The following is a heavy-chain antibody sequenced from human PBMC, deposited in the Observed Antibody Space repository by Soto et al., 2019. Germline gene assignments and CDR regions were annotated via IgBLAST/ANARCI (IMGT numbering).Heavy chain of an antibody. CDR2: ISAYNGNT. CDR1: GYTFTSYG. V-gene: IGHV1-18*01. J-gene: IGHJ6*02. D-gene: IGHD2-15*01. CDR3: ARGGYCSGGSCYSSKPKYYYYGMDV. Sequence: ASVKVSCKASGYTFTSYGISWVRQAPGQGLEWMGWISAYNGNTNYAQKLQGRVTMTTDTSTSPAYMELRSLRSDDTAVYYCARGGYCSGGSCYSSKPKYYYYGMDVWGQGTTVTVSS.